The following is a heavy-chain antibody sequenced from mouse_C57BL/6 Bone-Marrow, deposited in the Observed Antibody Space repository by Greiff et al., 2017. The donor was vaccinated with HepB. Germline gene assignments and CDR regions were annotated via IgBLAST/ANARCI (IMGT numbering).Heavy chain of an antibody. D-gene: IGHD1-1*01. V-gene: IGHV1-69*01. Sequence: VQLQQPGAELVMPGASVKLSCKASGYTFTSYWMHWVKQRPGKGLEWIGEIDPSDSYTNYNQKFKGKSTLTVDKSSSTAYMQLSSLTSEDSAVYYCARTGYGSSYWYFDVWGTGTTVTVSS. CDR3: ARTGYGSSYWYFDV. CDR1: GYTFTSYW. J-gene: IGHJ1*03. CDR2: IDPSDSYT.